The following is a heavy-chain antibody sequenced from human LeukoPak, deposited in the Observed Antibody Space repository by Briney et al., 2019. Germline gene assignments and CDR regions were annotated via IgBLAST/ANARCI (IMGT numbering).Heavy chain of an antibody. V-gene: IGHV3-74*01. J-gene: IGHJ4*02. CDR1: GFTFSSYW. Sequence: GGSLRLSCAASGFTFSSYWMHWVRQAPGKGLVWVSRINTDGSSTSYADSVKGRFTISRDNAKNTLYLQMNSLRAEDTAVYYCARAPSGSYKDYWGQGTLVTVSS. CDR3: ARAPSGSYKDY. D-gene: IGHD1-26*01. CDR2: INTDGSST.